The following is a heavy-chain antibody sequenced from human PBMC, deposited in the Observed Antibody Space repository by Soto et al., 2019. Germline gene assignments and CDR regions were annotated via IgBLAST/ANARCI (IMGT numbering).Heavy chain of an antibody. CDR3: ARQWLDSYYFDY. CDR1: GFTFSSYA. V-gene: IGHV3-64*01. D-gene: IGHD6-19*01. CDR2: ISSNGGST. Sequence: EVQLVESGGGLVQPGGSLRLSCAASGFTFSSYAMHWVRQAPGKGLEYVSGISSNGGSTHYANSVKGRFTISRDNSKNTLYLQMGSLRAEDMAVYYCARQWLDSYYFDYCGQGTLVTVSS. J-gene: IGHJ4*02.